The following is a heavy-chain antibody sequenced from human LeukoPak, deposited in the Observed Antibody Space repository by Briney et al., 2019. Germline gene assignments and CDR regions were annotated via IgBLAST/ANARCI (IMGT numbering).Heavy chain of an antibody. CDR3: ARESITMIVVDLTDYYYYGMDV. CDR1: GYTFTSYY. V-gene: IGHV1-46*01. J-gene: IGHJ6*02. D-gene: IGHD3-22*01. Sequence: ASVKVSCKASGYTFTSYYMHWVRQAPGQGLEWMGIINPSGGSTSYAQKFQGRVTITADESTSTAYMELSSLRSEDTAVYYCARESITMIVVDLTDYYYYGMDVWGQGTTVTVSS. CDR2: INPSGGST.